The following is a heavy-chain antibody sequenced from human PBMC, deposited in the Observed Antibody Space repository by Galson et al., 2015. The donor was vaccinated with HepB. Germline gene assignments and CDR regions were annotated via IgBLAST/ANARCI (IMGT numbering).Heavy chain of an antibody. J-gene: IGHJ3*02. D-gene: IGHD4-23*01. CDR2: IYPGDSKT. CDR1: GYSFTRYW. V-gene: IGHV5-51*03. Sequence: QSGAEVKKPGESLKISCQGSGYSFTRYWVGWVRQMPGKGLEWMGIIYPGDSKTIYSPSFQGQVTISADKSTSTAYLQWSSLKTSDTAMYYCASPQITGGHSFEPLDIWGQGTMVTVSS. CDR3: ASPQITGGHSFEPLDI.